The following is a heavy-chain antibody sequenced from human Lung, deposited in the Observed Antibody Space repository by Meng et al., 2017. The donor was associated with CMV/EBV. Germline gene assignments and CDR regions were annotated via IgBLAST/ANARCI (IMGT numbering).Heavy chain of an antibody. CDR2: ISAYNGNT. J-gene: IGHJ4*02. Sequence: ASLKVSCNAPCYTFTSCGISWLRQAPGQGLEWMGWISAYNGNTNYAQKLQGRVTMTTDTSMSTAYMVLRSLRSDETAVYYCARVRTPPKAAAGDYWGQGTLVTVSS. D-gene: IGHD6-13*01. V-gene: IGHV1-18*01. CDR1: CYTFTSCG. CDR3: ARVRTPPKAAAGDY.